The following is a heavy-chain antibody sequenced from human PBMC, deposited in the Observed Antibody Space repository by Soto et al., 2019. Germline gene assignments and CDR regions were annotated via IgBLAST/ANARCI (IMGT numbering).Heavy chain of an antibody. D-gene: IGHD3-10*01. CDR1: GFTFSSYA. Sequence: PGGSLRLSCAASGFTFSSYAMHWVRQAPGKGLEWVSGINWNSGSIGYADSVKGRFTISRDNAKTSLYLQMKSLRAEDTALYYCAKDRGSGSYAANYYYYGMDVWGQGTTVTVSS. J-gene: IGHJ6*02. CDR2: INWNSGSI. V-gene: IGHV3-9*01. CDR3: AKDRGSGSYAANYYYYGMDV.